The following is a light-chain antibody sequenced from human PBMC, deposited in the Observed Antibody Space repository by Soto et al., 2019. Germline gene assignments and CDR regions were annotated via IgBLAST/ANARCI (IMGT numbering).Light chain of an antibody. CDR1: QSVRRY. CDR3: QQYNNWPALT. J-gene: IGKJ1*01. Sequence: EIVMTQSPATLSVSPGARATLSCRASQSVRRYLAWYQQKPGQTPSLLIYGASTRATGVTARFSGSGSGTDFTLTISSLQSEDFAVYYCQQYNNWPALTFGQGTKVEVK. CDR2: GAS. V-gene: IGKV3-15*01.